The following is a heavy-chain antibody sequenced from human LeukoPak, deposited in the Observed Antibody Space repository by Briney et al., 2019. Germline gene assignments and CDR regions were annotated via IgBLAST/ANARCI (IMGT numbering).Heavy chain of an antibody. CDR2: IHYSGST. V-gene: IGHV4-31*03. Sequence: SQTLSLTCTVSGGSISSGGYYWSWIRQYPGKGLEWIGYIHYSGSTYYNPSLSSRVTISVDRSTNHFSLKVSSVTAADTAVYYCARDATDSNYFDFWGQGTLVTVSS. CDR3: ARDATDSNYFDF. D-gene: IGHD4-11*01. CDR1: GGSISSGGYY. J-gene: IGHJ4*02.